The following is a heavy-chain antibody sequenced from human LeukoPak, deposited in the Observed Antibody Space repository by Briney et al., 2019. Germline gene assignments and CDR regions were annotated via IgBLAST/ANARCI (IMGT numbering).Heavy chain of an antibody. CDR3: AREPWIPGGFLGRTTDAFDI. Sequence: PGGSLRLSCAASGFTSSSYSMNWVRQPPGRGLGWVSYISSISSTIYYADSVKGRFTISRDNAKNSLYLQMNSLRAEDTAVYYCAREPWIPGGFLGRTTDAFDIWGQGTMVTVSS. J-gene: IGHJ3*02. V-gene: IGHV3-48*04. D-gene: IGHD2-15*01. CDR1: GFTSSSYS. CDR2: ISSISSTI.